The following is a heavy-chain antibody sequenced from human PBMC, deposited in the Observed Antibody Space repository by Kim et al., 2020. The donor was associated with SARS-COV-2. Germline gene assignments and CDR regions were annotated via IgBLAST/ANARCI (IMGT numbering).Heavy chain of an antibody. CDR3: ARTVPVTIFGVVTAAVGGYFDY. V-gene: IGHV4-4*02. Sequence: SETLSLTCAVSGGSISSSNWWSWVRQPPGKGLEWIGEIYHSGSTNYNPSLKSRVTISVDKSKNQFSLKLSSVTAADTDVYYCARTVPVTIFGVVTAAVGGYFDYWGQGTLVTVSS. CDR1: GGSISSSNW. D-gene: IGHD3-3*01. CDR2: IYHSGST. J-gene: IGHJ4*02.